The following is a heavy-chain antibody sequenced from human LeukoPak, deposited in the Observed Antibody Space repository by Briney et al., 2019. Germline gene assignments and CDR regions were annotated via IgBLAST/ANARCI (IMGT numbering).Heavy chain of an antibody. CDR1: GGTFSSYA. CDR2: IIPIFGTA. CDR3: ARAVITFGGVTSLDY. Sequence: GASVKVSCKASGGTFSSYAINWVRQAPGQGLEWMGGIIPIFGTANYAQKFQGRVTITADESTSTAYMELSSLRSEDTAVYYCARAVITFGGVTSLDYWGQGTLVTVSS. J-gene: IGHJ4*02. D-gene: IGHD3-16*01. V-gene: IGHV1-69*13.